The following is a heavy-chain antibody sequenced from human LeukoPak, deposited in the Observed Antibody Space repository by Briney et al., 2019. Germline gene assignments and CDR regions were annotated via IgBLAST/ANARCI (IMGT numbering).Heavy chain of an antibody. J-gene: IGHJ4*02. CDR3: AREDVVVTAYPSFDY. V-gene: IGHV3-30-3*01. CDR1: GFTFSSYA. CDR2: ISYDGSNE. D-gene: IGHD2-21*02. Sequence: GGSLRLSCAASGFTFSSYAMHWVRQAPGKGLEWVAIISYDGSNEYYADSVKGRFTSSRDNSKNTLYLQMNSLRAEDTAVYYCAREDVVVTAYPSFDYWGQGTLVTVSS.